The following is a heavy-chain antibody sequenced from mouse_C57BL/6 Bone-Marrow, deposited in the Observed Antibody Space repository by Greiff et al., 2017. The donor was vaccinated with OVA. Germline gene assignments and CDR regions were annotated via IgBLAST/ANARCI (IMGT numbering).Heavy chain of an antibody. CDR3: TPDKVWFDY. CDR1: GYTFTSYW. V-gene: IGHV1-69*01. CDR2: IDPSDSYT. J-gene: IGHJ2*01. Sequence: VQLQQPGAELVMPGASVKLSCKASGYTFTSYWMHWVKQRPGQGLEWIGEIDPSDSYTNYNQKFKGKSTLTVDKSSSTAYMELRSLTSEDSAVYYCTPDKVWFDYWGQGTTLTVSS.